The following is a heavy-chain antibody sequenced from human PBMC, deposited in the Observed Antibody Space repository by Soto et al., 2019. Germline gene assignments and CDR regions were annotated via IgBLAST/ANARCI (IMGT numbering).Heavy chain of an antibody. CDR3: AKAGYSGYDLVIRYEALRLYGMDV. V-gene: IGHV3-23*01. Sequence: PGGSLRLSCAASGFTFSSYAMSWVRQAPGKGLEWVSAISGSGGSTYYADSVKGRFTISRDNSKNTLYLQMNSLRAEDTAVYYCAKAGYSGYDLVIRYEALRLYGMDVWGQGTTVTVSS. J-gene: IGHJ6*02. D-gene: IGHD5-12*01. CDR1: GFTFSSYA. CDR2: ISGSGGST.